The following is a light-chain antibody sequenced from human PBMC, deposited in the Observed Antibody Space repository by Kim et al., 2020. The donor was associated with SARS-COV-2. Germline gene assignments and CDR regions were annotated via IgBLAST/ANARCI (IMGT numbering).Light chain of an antibody. J-gene: IGLJ3*02. CDR1: SSDVGAYNY. CDR2: GVS. CDR3: SSYAGSTWV. V-gene: IGLV2-8*01. Sequence: QSALTQPPSASGSPGQSVTISCTGTSSDVGAYNYVFWFQQHPGKAPRLMIYGVSERPSGVPDRFSGYKSDNTASLTVSGLQAEDEADYYCSSYAGSTWVFDGGTQLTVL.